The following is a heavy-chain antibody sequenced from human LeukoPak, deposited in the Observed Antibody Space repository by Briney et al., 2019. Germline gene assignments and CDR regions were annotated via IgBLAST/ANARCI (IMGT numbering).Heavy chain of an antibody. CDR3: ARAPFYDSSGPTIGPYYFDY. D-gene: IGHD3-22*01. Sequence: PGGSLRLSCAASGFTFSDYYMSWIRQAPGKGLEWVSYISSSGSTIYYADSVKGRFTISRDNAKNSLYLQMNSLRAEDTAVYYCARAPFYDSSGPTIGPYYFDYCGQGTLVTVSS. CDR1: GFTFSDYY. CDR2: ISSSGSTI. V-gene: IGHV3-11*01. J-gene: IGHJ4*02.